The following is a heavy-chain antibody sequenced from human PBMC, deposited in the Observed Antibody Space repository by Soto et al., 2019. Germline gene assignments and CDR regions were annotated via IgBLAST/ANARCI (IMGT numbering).Heavy chain of an antibody. CDR3: AKDLWYYDSSGPFDY. D-gene: IGHD3-22*01. Sequence: EVQLVESGGGLVQPGRSLRLSCAASGFTFDDYAMHWVRQAPGKGLEWVSGISWNSGSIGYADSVKGRFTISRDNAKNSLYLQMNSLRAEDTALYYCAKDLWYYDSSGPFDYWGQGTLVTVSS. V-gene: IGHV3-9*01. CDR1: GFTFDDYA. CDR2: ISWNSGSI. J-gene: IGHJ4*02.